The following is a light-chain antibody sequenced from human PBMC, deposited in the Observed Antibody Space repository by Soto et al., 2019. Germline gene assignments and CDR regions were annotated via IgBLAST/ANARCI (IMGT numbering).Light chain of an antibody. CDR2: GAY. Sequence: DIQMTQSPSSLSASVGDRVTISCQASQDITNYLNWYQQKPGKAPKLLIYGAYNLETGVPSRFGGSGSGTDFTFTISSLQPEDFAAYYCQQYDNLPYTFGQGTKLEIK. J-gene: IGKJ2*01. CDR1: QDITNY. CDR3: QQYDNLPYT. V-gene: IGKV1-33*01.